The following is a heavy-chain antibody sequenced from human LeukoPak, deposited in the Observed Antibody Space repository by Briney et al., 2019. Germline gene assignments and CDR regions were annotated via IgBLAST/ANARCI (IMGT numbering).Heavy chain of an antibody. D-gene: IGHD3-3*01. CDR1: GFTFSSYS. CDR2: ISSGTITM. V-gene: IGHV3-48*04. Sequence: PGGSLRLSCAASGFTFSSYSMNWVRQAPGKGLEWISYISSGTITMYYADSVKGRFTISRDNAKNSLYLQMNSLRAEDTAVYYCARVSVTISSRYFDYWGQGTLVTVSS. J-gene: IGHJ4*02. CDR3: ARVSVTISSRYFDY.